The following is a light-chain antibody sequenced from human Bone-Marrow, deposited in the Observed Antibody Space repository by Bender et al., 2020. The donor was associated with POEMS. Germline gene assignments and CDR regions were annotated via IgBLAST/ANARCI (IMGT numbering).Light chain of an antibody. V-gene: IGLV1-40*01. CDR2: GYN. CDR1: ISNIGTNG. CDR3: QSYDNSLGGWV. Sequence: QSVLTQPPSASGTPGLRVTISCSGSISNIGTNGVNWYQQLPGRAPKLLIYGYNNRPSGVPDRFSGSKSGTSASLAITGVQAGDGGDYYCQSYDNSLGGWVFGGGTKLTVL. J-gene: IGLJ3*02.